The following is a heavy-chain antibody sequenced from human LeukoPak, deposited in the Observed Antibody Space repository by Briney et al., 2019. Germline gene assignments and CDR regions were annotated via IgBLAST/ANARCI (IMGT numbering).Heavy chain of an antibody. Sequence: ASVKVSCKTSGYTFTHYYIHWVRQAPGQGLEWMGIINPSGGSTNYAQTFQGRLSMTRDTSTSTVYMELSSLRSEDTAVYYCARGAYSYAQDFWGQGTLVTVPS. CDR1: GYTFTHYY. CDR3: ARGAYSYAQDF. V-gene: IGHV1-46*01. CDR2: INPSGGST. J-gene: IGHJ4*02. D-gene: IGHD5-18*01.